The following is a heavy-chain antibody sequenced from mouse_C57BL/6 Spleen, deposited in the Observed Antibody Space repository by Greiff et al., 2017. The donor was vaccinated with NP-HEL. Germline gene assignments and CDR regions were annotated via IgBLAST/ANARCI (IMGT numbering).Heavy chain of an antibody. V-gene: IGHV2-5*01. CDR3: AKKHYGSSYDYAMDY. Sequence: QVQLQQSGPGLVQPSQSLSITCTVSGFSLTSYGVHWVRQSPGKGLEWLGVIWRGGSTDYNAAFMSRLSITKDNSKSQVFFKMNSLQADDTAIYYCAKKHYGSSYDYAMDYWGQGTSVTVSS. D-gene: IGHD1-1*01. CDR1: GFSLTSYG. CDR2: IWRGGST. J-gene: IGHJ4*01.